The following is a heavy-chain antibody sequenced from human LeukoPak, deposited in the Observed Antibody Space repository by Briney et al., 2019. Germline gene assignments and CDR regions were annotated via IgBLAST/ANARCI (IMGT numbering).Heavy chain of an antibody. CDR1: GGSISSSSYY. Sequence: SETLSLTCTVSGGSISSSSYYWGWIRQPPGKGLEWIGSIYYSGSTYYNPSLKSRVTISVDTSKNQFSLKLSSVTAADTAVYYCASYYDSSGYYWDYYYYYMDVWGKGTTVTVSS. D-gene: IGHD3-22*01. CDR3: ASYYDSSGYYWDYYYYYMDV. J-gene: IGHJ6*03. V-gene: IGHV4-39*01. CDR2: IYYSGST.